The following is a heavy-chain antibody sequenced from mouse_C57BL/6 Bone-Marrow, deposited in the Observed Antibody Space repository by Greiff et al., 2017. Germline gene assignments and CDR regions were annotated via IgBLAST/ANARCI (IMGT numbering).Heavy chain of an antibody. V-gene: IGHV5-12*01. CDR1: GFTFSDYY. CDR3: ARPGYDGPCWYFDF. CDR2: ISNGGGST. J-gene: IGHJ1*03. Sequence: EVKLVESGGGLVQPGGSLKLSCAASGFTFSDYYMYWVRQTPEKRLEWVAYISNGGGSTYYPDTVKGRFTISRDNAKNTLYLQMRRLTSEDTAMYDCARPGYDGPCWYFDFWGTGTTVTVSA. D-gene: IGHD2-2*01.